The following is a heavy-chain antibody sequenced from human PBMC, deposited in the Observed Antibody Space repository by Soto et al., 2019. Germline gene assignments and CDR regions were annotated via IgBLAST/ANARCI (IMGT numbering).Heavy chain of an antibody. CDR3: ARATNWENWYFDL. J-gene: IGHJ2*01. CDR2: INSDGSST. CDR1: GFTFSSYW. Sequence: EVQLVESGGGLVQHGGSLRLSCAASGFTFSSYWMHWVRQAPGKGLVWVSRINSDGSSTSYADSVKGRFTISRDNAKNTLYLQRNSLRAEDTAVYYGARATNWENWYFDLWGRGTLVTVSS. D-gene: IGHD7-27*01. V-gene: IGHV3-74*01.